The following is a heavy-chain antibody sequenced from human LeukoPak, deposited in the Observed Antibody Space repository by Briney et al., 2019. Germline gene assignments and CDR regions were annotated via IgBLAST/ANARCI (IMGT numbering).Heavy chain of an antibody. CDR3: ATDSGTYFLF. CDR1: GYTLTQLS. V-gene: IGHV1-24*01. Sequence: ASVKVSSKVSGYTLTQLSMYWVRQAPGKGLEWMGGFDPEDGETIYAQKFQGRVTMTEDTSTDTAYMELSSLRSDDTAVYYCATDSGTYFLFWGQGTLVTVSP. CDR2: FDPEDGET. J-gene: IGHJ4*02. D-gene: IGHD1-26*01.